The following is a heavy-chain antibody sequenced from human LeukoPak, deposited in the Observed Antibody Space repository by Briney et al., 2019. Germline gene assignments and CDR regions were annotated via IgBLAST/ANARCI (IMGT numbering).Heavy chain of an antibody. J-gene: IGHJ4*02. D-gene: IGHD3-10*01. V-gene: IGHV3-23*01. CDR3: ARDSSMLRGPLVIYYFDF. CDR1: DFNFITYA. Sequence: GGSLRLSCAASDFNFITYAMSWVPQAPGKGLEWVSTISCGGDVTYYADSVKGRFTISRDNSKNTLYLQMNSLRVDDTAVYYCARDSSMLRGPLVIYYFDFWGQGTLVTVSS. CDR2: ISCGGDVT.